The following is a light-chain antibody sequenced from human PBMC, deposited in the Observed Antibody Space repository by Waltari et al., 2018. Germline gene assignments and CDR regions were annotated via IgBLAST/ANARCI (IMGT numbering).Light chain of an antibody. Sequence: QSALTQPPSASGSPGQSVTISCTGTSGDVGIYNYVPWYQQHPGKAPKLLIFEVSKRPAGVPDRFSGSKSGNPASLTVSGLQAEDEADYYCSSYADSNSLLFGGGTKVTVL. CDR2: EVS. CDR3: SSYADSNSLL. J-gene: IGLJ2*01. V-gene: IGLV2-8*01. CDR1: SGDVGIYNY.